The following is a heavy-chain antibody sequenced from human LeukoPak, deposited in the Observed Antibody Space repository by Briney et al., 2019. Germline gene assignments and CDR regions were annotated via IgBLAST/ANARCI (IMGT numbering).Heavy chain of an antibody. CDR2: INPSGGST. V-gene: IGHV1-46*01. CDR1: GYTFTSYY. J-gene: IGHJ4*02. Sequence: GASVKVSCKASGYTFTSYYMHWVRQAPGQGLEWMGIINPSGGSTSYAHKFQGRVTMPRDTSKSTVYMELSSLRSEDAAVYYCARDVTMSGSYVNWGQGTLVSVSS. D-gene: IGHD1-26*01. CDR3: ARDVTMSGSYVN.